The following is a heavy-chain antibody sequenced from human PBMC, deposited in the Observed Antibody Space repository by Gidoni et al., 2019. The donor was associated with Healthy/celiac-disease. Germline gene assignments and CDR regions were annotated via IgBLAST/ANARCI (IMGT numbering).Heavy chain of an antibody. V-gene: IGHV4-38-2*02. CDR2: IYHSGST. CDR3: ARDRLYDSSGYYFFDY. CDR1: GYSLSSGYY. J-gene: IGHJ4*02. D-gene: IGHD3-22*01. Sequence: QVQLQESGPGLVKPSETLSLPCTVSGYSLSSGYYWGWIRQPPGKGLELIGSIYHSGSTYYNPSLKSRVTISVDTSKNQFSLKLSSVTAADTAVYYCARDRLYDSSGYYFFDYWGQGTLVTVSS.